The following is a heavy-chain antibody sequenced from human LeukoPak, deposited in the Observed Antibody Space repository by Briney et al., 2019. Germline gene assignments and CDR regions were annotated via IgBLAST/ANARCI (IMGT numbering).Heavy chain of an antibody. CDR2: IYTSGST. J-gene: IGHJ4*02. Sequence: PSETLSLTCSVSGGSISSNYWSWVRQPAGKGLEWIGRIYTSGSTNCNPSLKSRVTISVDESNNQFSLKLTSVTAADTAVYYCARDSGTYSYGPGPFDYWGQGTLVTVSS. CDR3: ARDSGTYSYGPGPFDY. D-gene: IGHD5-18*01. V-gene: IGHV4-4*07. CDR1: GGSISSNY.